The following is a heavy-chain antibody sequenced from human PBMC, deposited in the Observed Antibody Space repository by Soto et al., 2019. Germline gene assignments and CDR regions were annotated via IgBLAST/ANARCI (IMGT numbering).Heavy chain of an antibody. J-gene: IGHJ4*02. CDR2: INYSGTT. CDR3: ARDYYDTTHFFDY. D-gene: IGHD3-22*01. Sequence: PSETLSLTCTVSGGSISTYYWSWIRQPPGKGLEYIGYINYSGTTKYNPSLKSRVTMSVDTSKNQFSLKVSSVTAADTAVYYCARDYYDTTHFFDYWGRGNLVTVSS. CDR1: GGSISTYY. V-gene: IGHV4-59*01.